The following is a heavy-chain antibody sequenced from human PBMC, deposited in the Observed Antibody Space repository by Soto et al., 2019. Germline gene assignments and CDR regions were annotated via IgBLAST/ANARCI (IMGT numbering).Heavy chain of an antibody. J-gene: IGHJ5*02. CDR2: IQSSGDT. CDR1: SGSLSNYQ. CDR3: AMGGSTLSTLNWFDP. D-gene: IGHD3-16*01. V-gene: IGHV4-59*01. Sequence: SETLSLTCSVSSGSLSNYQWSRIRQAPGKGLEWIGCIQSSGDTKYNPSLKSRVTMSVDASKNQFSLKLKSVSAADRAVYFCAMGGSTLSTLNWFDPWGPGVSVT.